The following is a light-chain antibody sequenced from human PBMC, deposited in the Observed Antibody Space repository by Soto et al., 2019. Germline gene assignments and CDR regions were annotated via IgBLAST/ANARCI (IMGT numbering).Light chain of an antibody. CDR1: QSVSSYY. J-gene: IGKJ1*01. CDR3: QQCGSSPWT. V-gene: IGKV3-20*01. Sequence: EIVLTQSPGTLSLSPGERATLSCRARQSVSSYYLAWYQQKPGQAPRLLIYAASSRATGIPDRFSGGGSGTDFTLTISRLEPEDFAVYYCQQCGSSPWTFGQGTKVDIK. CDR2: AAS.